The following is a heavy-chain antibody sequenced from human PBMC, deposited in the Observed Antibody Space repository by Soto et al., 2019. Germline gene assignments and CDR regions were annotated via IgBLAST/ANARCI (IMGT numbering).Heavy chain of an antibody. CDR1: GYTFTSYG. V-gene: IGHV1-18*01. CDR2: ISAYNGNT. J-gene: IGHJ5*02. D-gene: IGHD2-15*01. Sequence: ASVKVSCKASGYTFTSYGISWVRQAPGQGLEWMGWISAYNGNTNYAQKLQGRVTMTTDTSTSTAYMELRSLRSDDTAVYYCARYCSGGSCYHLNWFDPWGQGTLVTVYS. CDR3: ARYCSGGSCYHLNWFDP.